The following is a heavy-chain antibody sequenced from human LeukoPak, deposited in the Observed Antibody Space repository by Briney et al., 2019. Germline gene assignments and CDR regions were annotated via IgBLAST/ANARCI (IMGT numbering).Heavy chain of an antibody. D-gene: IGHD4-11*01. CDR2: IYYNGDT. CDR3: ARGPNTAGNYRAFDL. J-gene: IGHJ3*01. V-gene: IGHV4-39*07. CDR1: SGSISSTTYY. Sequence: SETLSLTCTVSSGSISSTTYYWAWIRQPPGKGLEWIGSIYYNGDTYYNPSLKSRVIIPADTSKNQFSLKLTSVTAADTAAYYCARGPNTAGNYRAFDLWGQGTKVTVSS.